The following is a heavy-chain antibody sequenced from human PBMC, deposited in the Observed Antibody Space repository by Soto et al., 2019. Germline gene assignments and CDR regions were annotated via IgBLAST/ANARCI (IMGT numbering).Heavy chain of an antibody. D-gene: IGHD2-21*01. CDR1: GITFSNYA. J-gene: IGHJ6*02. Sequence: GWSLRLSCAASGITFSNYAMSWVRQTPGKGLEWVSGLSVSGGSTYYADSVKGRFTISRDTSKNTLYLQMNSLRAEDTAVYYCATDLPGGEDDHYGMDVWGQGTTVTVYS. V-gene: IGHV3-23*01. CDR3: ATDLPGGEDDHYGMDV. CDR2: LSVSGGST.